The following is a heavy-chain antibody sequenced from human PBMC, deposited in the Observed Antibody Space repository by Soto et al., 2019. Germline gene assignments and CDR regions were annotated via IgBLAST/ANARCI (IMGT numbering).Heavy chain of an antibody. Sequence: GGSLRLSCAASVFTFRSYSMHLVRQAPGKGLEWVAVIWYDGRYKYDADSVKGRFTISRDKSKNTLFLQMNSLRAEYTAVYYCARDRTVTSKNWFEPWGQGTLVTVSS. J-gene: IGHJ5*02. V-gene: IGHV3-33*01. CDR1: VFTFRSYS. D-gene: IGHD2-21*02. CDR2: IWYDGRYK. CDR3: ARDRTVTSKNWFEP.